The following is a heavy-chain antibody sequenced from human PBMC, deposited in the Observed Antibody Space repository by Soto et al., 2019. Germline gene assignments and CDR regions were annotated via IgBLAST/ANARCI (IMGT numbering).Heavy chain of an antibody. V-gene: IGHV1-2*04. D-gene: IGHD3-3*01. CDR2: INPNSGGT. CDR1: GYTFTVYY. Sequence: GASVKVSCKASGYTFTVYYMHWVRQAPGQGLEWMGWINPNSGGTNYAQKFQGWVTMTRDTSISTAYMELSRLRSDDTAVYYCALKLYYDFWSGYGFDYWGQGTLVTVSS. CDR3: ALKLYYDFWSGYGFDY. J-gene: IGHJ4*02.